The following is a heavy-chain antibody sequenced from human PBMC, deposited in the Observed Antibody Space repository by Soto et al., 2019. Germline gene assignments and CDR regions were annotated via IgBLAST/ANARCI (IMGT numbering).Heavy chain of an antibody. CDR2: ISSSSSTV. CDR1: GFIFSSYS. CDR3: ARGSVVRGVISSHWFDP. D-gene: IGHD3-10*01. V-gene: IGHV3-48*02. Sequence: EVQLVESGGGLVQPGGSLRLSCAASGFIFSSYSMNLVRQAPGKGLEWVSYISSSSSTVYYADSVKGRFTISRDNAKNSLYLQMNSLRDGDTAVSYCARGSVVRGVISSHWFDPWGQVTLVTVSS. J-gene: IGHJ5*02.